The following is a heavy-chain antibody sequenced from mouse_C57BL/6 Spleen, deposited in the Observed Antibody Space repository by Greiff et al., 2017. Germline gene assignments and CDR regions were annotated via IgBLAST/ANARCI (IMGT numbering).Heavy chain of an antibody. D-gene: IGHD2-4*01. CDR3: ARGDDYDGLSFDY. V-gene: IGHV1-82*01. J-gene: IGHJ2*01. CDR2: IYPGDGDT. CDR1: GYAFSSSW. Sequence: VMLVESGPELVKPGASVKISCKASGYAFSSSWMNWVKQRPGKGLEWIGRIYPGDGDTNYNGKFKGKATLTADKSSSTAYMQLSSLTSEDSAVYFCARGDDYDGLSFDYWGQGTTLTVSS.